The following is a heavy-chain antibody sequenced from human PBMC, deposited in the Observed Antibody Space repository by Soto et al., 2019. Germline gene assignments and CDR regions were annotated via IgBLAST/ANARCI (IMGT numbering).Heavy chain of an antibody. Sequence: SETLSLTCAVSGDSISGYYWTWIRQPPGKGLEWVGSISYSGTTDYNPSLKSRVSLSVDTSKNQFSLKLRSVTAADTAVYYCARHRGATSVYWGQGTVVTVSS. V-gene: IGHV4-39*01. CDR1: GDSISGYY. CDR3: ARHRGATSVY. D-gene: IGHD1-26*01. J-gene: IGHJ4*02. CDR2: ISYSGTT.